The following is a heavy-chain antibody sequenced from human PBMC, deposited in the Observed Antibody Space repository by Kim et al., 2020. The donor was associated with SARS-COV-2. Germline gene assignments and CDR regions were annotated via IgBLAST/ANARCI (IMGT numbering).Heavy chain of an antibody. Sequence: GGSLRLSCAASGFTVSSYAMSWVRQAPGKGLEWVSAICGSGGTTYYAAVMRGFTITFNNYTNTLFLQLMNIMAADTTVVYCSVKPSGVSGGYFGYWCQ. CDR3: VKPSGVSGGYFGY. V-gene: IGHV3-23*01. J-gene: IGHJ4*02. CDR1: GFTVSSYA. D-gene: IGHD3-22*01. CDR2: ICGSGGTT.